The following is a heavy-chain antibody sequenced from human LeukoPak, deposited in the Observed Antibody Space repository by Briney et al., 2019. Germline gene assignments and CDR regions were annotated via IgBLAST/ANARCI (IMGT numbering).Heavy chain of an antibody. CDR1: GLTFSNAW. Sequence: GESLRLSCAASGLTFSNAWMSWVRQAPGGGLEWVGRIKRKTDGETTEYVAPVKGRFTISRDDSKNTLYLQMNSLKTEDTGVYYCATASSGLFYWGQGTLVTVSS. J-gene: IGHJ4*02. CDR3: ATASSGLFY. CDR2: IKRKTDGETT. V-gene: IGHV3-15*01. D-gene: IGHD3-16*01.